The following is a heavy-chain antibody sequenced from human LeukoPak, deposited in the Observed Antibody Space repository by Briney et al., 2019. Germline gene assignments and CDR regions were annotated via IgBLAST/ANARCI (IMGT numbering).Heavy chain of an antibody. J-gene: IGHJ1*01. CDR2: VKSDGST. Sequence: GGSLRLSCAASGFTFSSYWMHWVRQAPGKGLVWVSRVKSDGSTRYADSVKGRFTVSRDSAKNTVSLQMNSLRAEGTGVYYCARAPSEIGGYYPEYFRHWGQGTLVIVSS. D-gene: IGHD3-22*01. CDR1: GFTFSSYW. CDR3: ARAPSEIGGYYPEYFRH. V-gene: IGHV3-74*01.